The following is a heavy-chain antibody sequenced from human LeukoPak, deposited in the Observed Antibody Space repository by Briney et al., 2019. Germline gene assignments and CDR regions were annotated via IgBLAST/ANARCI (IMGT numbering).Heavy chain of an antibody. Sequence: ASVKVSCKASGYTFSSCDINWVRQATGQGLEWMGWMNPNSGNTGYAQKFQGRVSMTSNTSISTAYMELSSLRSEDTAVYYCTRGLRREQQLLRAFDDWGQGNLVTVSS. CDR2: MNPNSGNT. CDR1: GYTFSSCD. J-gene: IGHJ4*02. V-gene: IGHV1-8*01. CDR3: TRGLRREQQLLRAFDD. D-gene: IGHD6-13*01.